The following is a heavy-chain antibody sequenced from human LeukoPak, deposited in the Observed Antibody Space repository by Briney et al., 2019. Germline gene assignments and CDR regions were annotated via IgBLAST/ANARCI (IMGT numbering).Heavy chain of an antibody. CDR3: ARARGSGSYYGHDYYYYHYMDV. CDR1: GDTFTTDY. V-gene: IGHV1-46*01. CDR2: SNPSGGST. J-gene: IGHJ6*03. Sequence: GASVKVSCKASGDTFTTDYIHWVRQGPRQGPEWMGVSNPSGGSTTNAQKFQGRVTMTRDTSTSTVYMELSSLRSEDTAIYYCARARGSGSYYGHDYYYYHYMDVWGKGTTVTVSS. D-gene: IGHD3-10*01.